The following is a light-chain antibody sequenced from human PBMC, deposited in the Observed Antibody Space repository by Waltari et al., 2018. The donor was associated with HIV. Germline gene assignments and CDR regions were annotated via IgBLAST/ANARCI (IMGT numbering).Light chain of an antibody. Sequence: FELTQPPSVSVSPRQAATITCTANFLTQKYISWYQKRPGQSPLLVIYEDSKRPSEISERFSGSNSGDTATLTISVTESLDEAEYFCQTWDRSTVIFGGGTKLTVL. CDR3: QTWDRSTVI. CDR2: EDS. J-gene: IGLJ2*01. CDR1: FLTQKY. V-gene: IGLV3-1*01.